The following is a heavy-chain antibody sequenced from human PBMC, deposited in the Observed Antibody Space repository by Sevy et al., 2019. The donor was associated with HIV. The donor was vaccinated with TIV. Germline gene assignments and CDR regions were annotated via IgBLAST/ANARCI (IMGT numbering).Heavy chain of an antibody. J-gene: IGHJ4*02. V-gene: IGHV1-24*01. Sequence: ASVKVSCKVSGYTLSELSMHWVRQAPGKGLEWMGRFDPEDGETIFAQKFQGRVTLTEDTSTNTAFMELSSLRSEDTAMYYCAAAREYYSDNSGYFDYWGQGTLVTVSS. CDR1: GYTLSELS. CDR3: AAAREYYSDNSGYFDY. D-gene: IGHD3-22*01. CDR2: FDPEDGET.